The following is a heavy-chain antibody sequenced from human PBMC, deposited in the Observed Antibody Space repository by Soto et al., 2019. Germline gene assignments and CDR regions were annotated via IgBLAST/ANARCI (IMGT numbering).Heavy chain of an antibody. Sequence: EVQVVESGGGLVQPGGSLRLSCAASGFTFSSNSMNWVRQAPGKGLERISYISSSSSTIYADSVKGRFTISRDNAKNSLYLQMNSLRDEDTAVYYCARVIWSGHLTSDLWGQGTLVTVSS. V-gene: IGHV3-48*02. D-gene: IGHD3-3*01. CDR1: GFTFSSNS. CDR3: ARVIWSGHLTSDL. CDR2: ISSSSSTI. J-gene: IGHJ5*02.